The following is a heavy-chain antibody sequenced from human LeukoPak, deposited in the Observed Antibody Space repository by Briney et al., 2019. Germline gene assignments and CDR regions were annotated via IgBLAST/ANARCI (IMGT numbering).Heavy chain of an antibody. D-gene: IGHD2-15*01. J-gene: IGHJ4*02. Sequence: GGSLRLSCAASGFTFSNYWMSWVRQAPGKGLEWVANIKRDGSEKYYVDSVKGRFTISRDNAKNSLYLQMNSLRAEDTALFYCGGGPGYWGQGTLVTVSS. V-gene: IGHV3-7*01. CDR1: GFTFSNYW. CDR2: IKRDGSEK. CDR3: GGGPGY.